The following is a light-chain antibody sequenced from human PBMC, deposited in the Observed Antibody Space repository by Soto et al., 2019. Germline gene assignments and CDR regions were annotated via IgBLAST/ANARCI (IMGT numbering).Light chain of an antibody. J-gene: IGKJ3*01. CDR3: QQYNNYAFT. Sequence: DIVLTQSPGTLSLSPGERATLSCRASQSVGSIYLGWYQQKPGQAPRLLIHGASNRASGIPDRFSGSGSGTDFTLTISRLEPEDFAVYYCQQYNNYAFTFGPGTKVDFK. CDR1: QSVGSIY. V-gene: IGKV3-20*01. CDR2: GAS.